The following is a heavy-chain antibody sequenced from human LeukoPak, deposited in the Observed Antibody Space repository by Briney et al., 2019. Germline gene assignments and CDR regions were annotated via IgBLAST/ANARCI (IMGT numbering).Heavy chain of an antibody. J-gene: IGHJ4*02. CDR3: ARDRVAVAGYFDY. CDR2: INPNSGGT. Sequence: SVKVSCKSSGYTFTGYYMHWVRQAPGQGLEWMGWINPNSGGTNYAQKLQGRVTMTTDTSTSTDYMELRSLRSDDTAVYYCARDRVAVAGYFDYWGQGTLVTVSS. D-gene: IGHD6-19*01. V-gene: IGHV1-2*02. CDR1: GYTFTGYY.